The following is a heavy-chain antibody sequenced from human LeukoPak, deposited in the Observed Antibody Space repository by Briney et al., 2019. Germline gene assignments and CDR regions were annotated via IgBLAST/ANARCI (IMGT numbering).Heavy chain of an antibody. D-gene: IGHD3-16*01. V-gene: IGHV3-21*01. CDR1: GFTFSSYS. CDR3: ARDPPGTGDLDY. CDR2: ISSSSSYI. J-gene: IGHJ4*02. Sequence: GGSLRLSCAASGFTFSSYSMNWVRQAPGKGLEWVSSISSSSSYIYYADSVKGRFTISRDNAKNSLYLQMNSLRAEDTAVYYCARDPPGTGDLDYWGQGALVTVSS.